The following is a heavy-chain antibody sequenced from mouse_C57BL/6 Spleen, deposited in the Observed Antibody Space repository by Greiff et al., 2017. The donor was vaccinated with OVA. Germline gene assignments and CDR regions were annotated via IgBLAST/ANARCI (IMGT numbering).Heavy chain of an antibody. CDR3: ALSTVVATGAMDY. J-gene: IGHJ4*01. CDR1: GFTFSDYG. V-gene: IGHV5-17*01. D-gene: IGHD1-1*01. Sequence: DVQLVESGGGLVKPGGSLKLSCAASGFTFSDYGMHWVRQAPEKGLEWVAYISSGSSTIYYADTVKGRFTISRDNAKNTLFLQMTSLRSEDTAMYYCALSTVVATGAMDYWGQGTSVTVSS. CDR2: ISSGSSTI.